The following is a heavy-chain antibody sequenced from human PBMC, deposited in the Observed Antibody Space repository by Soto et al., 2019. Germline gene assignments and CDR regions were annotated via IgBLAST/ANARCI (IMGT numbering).Heavy chain of an antibody. V-gene: IGHV4-4*02. Sequence: QVQLQESGPGLVKPSGTLSLTCTVSGASISSTSSGDWWTWVRQPPGKGQEWIGEIHHSGSTNYNPSTKSGVTMSVDKSKNQFSLRSTAAAAADAARDYCARMVGATLVDYWGRGTLVTVSS. J-gene: IGHJ4*02. D-gene: IGHD1-26*01. CDR2: IHHSGST. CDR1: GASISSTSSGDW. CDR3: ARMVGATLVDY.